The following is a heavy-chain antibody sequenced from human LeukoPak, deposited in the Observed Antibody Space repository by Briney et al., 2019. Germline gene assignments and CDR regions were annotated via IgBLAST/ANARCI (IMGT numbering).Heavy chain of an antibody. CDR1: GFTFSSYW. V-gene: IGHV3-74*01. D-gene: IGHD2-15*01. CDR2: INSDGSST. J-gene: IGHJ4*02. Sequence: GGSLRLSCAASGFTFSSYWMHWVRQAPGKGLVWVSRINSDGSSTSYADSVKGRFTISRDNAKNTLYLQMNSLRAEDTAVYYCARCSGGSCYPYWGQGTLVTVSS. CDR3: ARCSGGSCYPY.